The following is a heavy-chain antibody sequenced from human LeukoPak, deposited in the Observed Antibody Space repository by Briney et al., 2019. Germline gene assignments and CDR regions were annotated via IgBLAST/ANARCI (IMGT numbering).Heavy chain of an antibody. CDR1: GFTFSSYS. CDR2: ISSSSAYI. CDR3: ARAGYCSGGSCYRFDY. D-gene: IGHD2-15*01. V-gene: IGHV3-21*01. J-gene: IGHJ4*02. Sequence: PGGSLRLSCVASGFTFSSYSMNWVRQAPGKGLEWVSSISSSSAYIYSADSVKGRFTISRDNAKNSLYLQMNSLRAEDTAVYYCARAGYCSGGSCYRFDYWGQGTLVTVSS.